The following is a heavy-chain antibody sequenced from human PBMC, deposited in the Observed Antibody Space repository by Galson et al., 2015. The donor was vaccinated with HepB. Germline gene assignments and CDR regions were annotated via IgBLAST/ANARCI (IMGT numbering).Heavy chain of an antibody. J-gene: IGHJ4*02. Sequence: SVKVSCKASGYTFTGYYMHWVRQAPGQGLEWMGWINPNSGGTNYAQKFQGRVTMTRDTSISTAYMELSRLRSDDTAVYYCARDGVDYYDGSGYCPFDYWGQGTLVTVSS. CDR2: INPNSGGT. CDR1: GYTFTGYY. V-gene: IGHV1-2*02. D-gene: IGHD3-22*01. CDR3: ARDGVDYYDGSGYCPFDY.